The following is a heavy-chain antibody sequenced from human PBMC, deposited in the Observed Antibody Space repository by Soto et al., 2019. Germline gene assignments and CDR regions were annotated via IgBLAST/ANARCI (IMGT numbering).Heavy chain of an antibody. D-gene: IGHD3-9*01. V-gene: IGHV4-34*01. CDR3: ARGLTGDY. CDR2: INHSGST. Sequence: PSETLSLTCAVYGGSFSCYYWSWIRQPPGKGLEWIGEINHSGSTNYNPTLKSRVTISVDTSKNQFSLKLSSVTAADTAVYYCARGLTGDYWGQGTLVTVSS. CDR1: GGSFSCYY. J-gene: IGHJ4*02.